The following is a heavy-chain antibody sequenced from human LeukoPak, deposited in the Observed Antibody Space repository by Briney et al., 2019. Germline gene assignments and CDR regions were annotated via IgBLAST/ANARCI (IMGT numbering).Heavy chain of an antibody. CDR2: INHSGST. J-gene: IGHJ5*02. V-gene: IGHV4-34*01. D-gene: IGHD3-10*01. CDR1: GGSFSGYY. Sequence: SETLSLTCAVYGGSFSGYYWSWIRQPPGKGLEWIGEINHSGSTNYNPSLKSRVTISVDTSKNQFSLKLSSVTAADTAVYYCARKGRYYYGSGTRNWFDPWGQGTLVTVSS. CDR3: ARKGRYYYGSGTRNWFDP.